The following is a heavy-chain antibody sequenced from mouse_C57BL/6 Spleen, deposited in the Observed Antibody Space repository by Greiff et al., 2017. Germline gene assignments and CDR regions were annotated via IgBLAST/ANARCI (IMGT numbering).Heavy chain of an antibody. CDR2: IDPSDSYT. V-gene: IGHV1-59*01. Sequence: QVQLQQSGAELVRPGTSVKLSCKASGYTFTSYWMHWVKQRPGQGLEWIGVIDPSDSYTNYNQKFKGKATLTVDTSSSTAYMQLSSLRSEESAVYYCARGDYDGYFDYWGQGTTLTVSS. CDR3: ARGDYDGYFDY. D-gene: IGHD2-3*01. CDR1: GYTFTSYW. J-gene: IGHJ2*01.